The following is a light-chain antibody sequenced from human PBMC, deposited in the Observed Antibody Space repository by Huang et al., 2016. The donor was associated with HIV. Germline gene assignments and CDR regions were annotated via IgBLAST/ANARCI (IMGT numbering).Light chain of an antibody. J-gene: IGKJ4*01. V-gene: IGKV1-NL1*01. CDR3: QQYQSIPRS. CDR1: QGISSA. CDR2: SAS. Sequence: DIQMTQSPSSLSASVGDRVTITCRASQGISSALAWYQQKPGKAPKLLRHSASKLEIGGPSRFSGSGSGTDYTLAISSLQAEDVATYYCQQYQSIPRSFGGGTKVEIK.